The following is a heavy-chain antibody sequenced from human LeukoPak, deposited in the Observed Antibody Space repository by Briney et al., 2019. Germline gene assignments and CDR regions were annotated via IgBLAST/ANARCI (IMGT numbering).Heavy chain of an antibody. V-gene: IGHV4-39*07. D-gene: IGHD3-22*01. CDR3: ASPAVVKGWWYFDL. CDR1: GGSIRSSYYY. Sequence: PSETLSLTCTVSGGSIRSSYYYWGWIRQPPGKGLEWIGSIYDSGSTYYNPSLKSRVTISVDTSKNQFSLKLSSVTAADTAVYYCASPAVVKGWWYFDLWGRGTLVTVSS. J-gene: IGHJ2*01. CDR2: IYDSGST.